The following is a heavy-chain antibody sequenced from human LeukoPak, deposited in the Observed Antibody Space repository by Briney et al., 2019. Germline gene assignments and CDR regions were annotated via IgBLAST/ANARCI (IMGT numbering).Heavy chain of an antibody. Sequence: SETLSLTCTVSGGSISSSNYYWGWIRQPPGRGLEWIGSIYYSGSTYYNPSLKSRVTISVDTSKNQFSLKLSSVTAADTAVYYCARESHRGVGVNYYYYMDVWGKGTTVTISS. D-gene: IGHD1-26*01. J-gene: IGHJ6*03. CDR3: ARESHRGVGVNYYYYMDV. V-gene: IGHV4-39*02. CDR2: IYYSGST. CDR1: GGSISSSNYY.